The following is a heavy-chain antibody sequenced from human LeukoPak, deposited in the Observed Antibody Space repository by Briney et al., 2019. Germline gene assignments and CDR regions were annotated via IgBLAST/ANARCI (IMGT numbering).Heavy chain of an antibody. CDR3: ARGWDYDSGGRPTAYVY. D-gene: IGHD3-22*01. J-gene: IGHJ4*02. CDR2: IIPLFGTA. V-gene: IGHV1-69*13. CDR1: GGTFSRYA. Sequence: PVKVSCKASGGTFSRYAISWVRQAPGQGLEWMGGIIPLFGTANYAQKFQGKVALTADESTSTAYMELRSLRSEDTAVYYCARGWDYDSGGRPTAYVYWGQGTLVTVSS.